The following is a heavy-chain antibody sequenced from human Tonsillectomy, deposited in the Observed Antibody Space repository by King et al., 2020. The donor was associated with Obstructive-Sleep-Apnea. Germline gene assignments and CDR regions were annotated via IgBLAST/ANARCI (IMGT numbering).Heavy chain of an antibody. J-gene: IGHJ5*02. D-gene: IGHD6-13*01. CDR2: ISYDGSDK. CDR1: GFTFSNYG. Sequence: QLVQSGGGVVQPGRSLRLSCAASGFTFSNYGMHWVRQAPGEGLEWVAIISYDGSDKYYADCLKGRFTISRDNSKSTLYLQMNSLRPEDTAVYYCGGYNWFDPWGQGTLVTVSS. CDR3: GGYNWFDP. V-gene: IGHV3-30*03.